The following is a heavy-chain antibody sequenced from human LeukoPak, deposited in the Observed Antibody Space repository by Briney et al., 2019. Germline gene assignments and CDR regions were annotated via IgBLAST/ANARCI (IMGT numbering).Heavy chain of an antibody. J-gene: IGHJ3*01. CDR2: IRYDGSNK. CDR3: AKEDLGHYDILTGLPLG. Sequence: PGGSLRLSCAASGFTFSSYGMHWVRQAPGKGLEWVAFIRYDGSNKYYADSVKGRFTISRDNSKNTLYLQMNSLRAEDTAVYYCAKEDLGHYDILTGLPLGWGQGTMVTVSS. CDR1: GFTFSSYG. V-gene: IGHV3-30*02. D-gene: IGHD3-9*01.